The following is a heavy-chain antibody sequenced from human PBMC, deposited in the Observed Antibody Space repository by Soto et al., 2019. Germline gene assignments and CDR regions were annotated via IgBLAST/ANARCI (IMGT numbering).Heavy chain of an antibody. J-gene: IGHJ4*02. CDR2: IYRDDDK. CDR1: GFSLMTNGVG. V-gene: IGHV2-5*02. CDR3: AYTTPSGPYWETFNY. D-gene: IGHD1-26*01. Sequence: QITLKESGPTLVKPTQTLTLTCTVSGFSLMTNGVGVGWFRQPPGKALEWLALIYRDDDKRYRPFLKSRVTITEDSSKCQVVLTMTNMDPVDTATYYCAYTTPSGPYWETFNYWGQGSLVTVSS.